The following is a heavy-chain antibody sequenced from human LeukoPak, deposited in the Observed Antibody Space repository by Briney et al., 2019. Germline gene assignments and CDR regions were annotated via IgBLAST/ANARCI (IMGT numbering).Heavy chain of an antibody. V-gene: IGHV4-31*03. CDR3: ARVLSSVRDSSGYQEAGFDY. J-gene: IGHJ4*02. CDR2: IYYSGST. Sequence: TLSLTCTVSGGSISISSYYWGWIRQPPGKGLEWIGYIYYSGSTYYNPSLKSRVTISVDTSKNQFSLKLSSVTAADTAVYYCARVLSSVRDSSGYQEAGFDYWGQGTLVTVSS. CDR1: GGSISISSYY. D-gene: IGHD3-22*01.